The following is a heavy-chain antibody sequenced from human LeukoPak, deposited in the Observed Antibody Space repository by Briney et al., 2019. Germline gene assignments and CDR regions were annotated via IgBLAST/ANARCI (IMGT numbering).Heavy chain of an antibody. V-gene: IGHV3-73*01. Sequence: GGSLRLSCAASGFTFSGSTMHWVRQASGKGLEWVGRIRSKTSSYATAYTASVKGRFTISRDDSKNTAYLQMNSLRAEDTAVYYCARDLEWELLYPEHDAFDIWGQGTTVTISS. CDR2: IRSKTSSYAT. J-gene: IGHJ3*02. D-gene: IGHD1-26*01. CDR3: ARDLEWELLYPEHDAFDI. CDR1: GFTFSGST.